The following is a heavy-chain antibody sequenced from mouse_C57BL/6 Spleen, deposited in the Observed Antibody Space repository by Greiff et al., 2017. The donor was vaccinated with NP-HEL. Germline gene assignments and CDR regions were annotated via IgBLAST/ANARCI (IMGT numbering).Heavy chain of an antibody. V-gene: IGHV5-4*01. CDR1: GFTFSSYA. CDR3: ARSYGSSPYCDY. D-gene: IGHD1-1*01. CDR2: ISDGGSYT. J-gene: IGHJ2*01. Sequence: EVQGVESGGGLVKPGGSLKLSCAASGFTFSSYAMSWVRQTPEKRLEWVATISDGGSYTYYPANVKGRFTISRDNAKNNLYLQMSHLKSEDTAMYYCARSYGSSPYCDYWGQGTTLTVSS.